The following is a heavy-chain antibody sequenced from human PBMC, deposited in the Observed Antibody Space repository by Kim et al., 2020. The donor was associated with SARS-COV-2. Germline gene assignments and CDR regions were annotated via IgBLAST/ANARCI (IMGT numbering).Heavy chain of an antibody. CDR3: ARDGMAEAGYYYYGMDV. CDR2: IWYDGSNE. V-gene: IGHV3-33*01. D-gene: IGHD6-19*01. CDR1: GFTFSDFG. Sequence: GGSLRLFCSASGFTFSDFGMEWVRQAPGKGLEWVALIWYDGSNEYYAESVKGRFTVSRDNSKDTLYLQMNSLRAEDTAIYFCARDGMAEAGYYYYGMDVWGQGTTVTVSS. J-gene: IGHJ6*02.